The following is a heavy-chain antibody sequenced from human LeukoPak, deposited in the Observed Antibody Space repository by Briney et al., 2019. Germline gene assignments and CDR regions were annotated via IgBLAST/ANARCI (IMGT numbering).Heavy chain of an antibody. V-gene: IGHV1-18*01. J-gene: IGHJ4*02. CDR1: GYTFTSYG. Sequence: ASVEVSCKAFGYTFTSYGIVWLPQSPRQRLRWMRGIHAYNGNTKYAQKLQGRVTMTTDTSTSTAYMELRSLRSDDTAVYYCARNYYDSSGPDAPNDYWGQGTLVTVSS. CDR3: ARNYYDSSGPDAPNDY. D-gene: IGHD3-22*01. CDR2: IHAYNGNT.